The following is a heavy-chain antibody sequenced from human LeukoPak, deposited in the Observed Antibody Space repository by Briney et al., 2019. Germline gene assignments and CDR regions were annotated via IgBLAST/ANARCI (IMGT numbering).Heavy chain of an antibody. V-gene: IGHV3-23*01. CDR3: AKDRVSPGFNWFDP. D-gene: IGHD2/OR15-2a*01. J-gene: IGHJ5*02. Sequence: PGGPLRLSCAASGFTFSDYYMSWLRQAPGKGLEWVSAINGRGDNTYYADFVKGRFTISRDNSKSTVYLQMNSLRTEDTAVYYCAKDRVSPGFNWFDPWGQGTLVTVSS. CDR1: GFTFSDYY. CDR2: INGRGDNT.